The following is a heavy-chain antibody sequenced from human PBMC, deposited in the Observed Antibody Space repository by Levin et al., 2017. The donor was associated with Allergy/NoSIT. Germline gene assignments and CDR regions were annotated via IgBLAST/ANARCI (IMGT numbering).Heavy chain of an antibody. CDR3: ARIRYCSGGSCYGIFDY. J-gene: IGHJ4*02. CDR1: GFTFSSYW. CDR2: IKQDGSEK. V-gene: IGHV3-7*01. Sequence: GASVKVSCAASGFTFSSYWMSWVRQAPGKGLEWVANIKQDGSEKYYVDSVKGRFTISRDNAKNSLYLQMNSLRAEDTAVYYCARIRYCSGGSCYGIFDYWGQGTLVTVSS. D-gene: IGHD2-15*01.